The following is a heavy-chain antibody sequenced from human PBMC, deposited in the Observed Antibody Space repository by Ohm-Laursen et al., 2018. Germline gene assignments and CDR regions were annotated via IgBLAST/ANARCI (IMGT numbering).Heavy chain of an antibody. CDR2: IIPIFGTA. J-gene: IGHJ3*02. D-gene: IGHD3-22*01. CDR1: GGTFSSYA. CDR3: AKDEAMIVVVITTSAFDI. V-gene: IGHV1-69*01. Sequence: SSVKVSCKASGGTFSSYAISWVRQAPGQGLEWMGGIIPIFGTANYAQKFQGRVTITADESTSTAYMELSSLRSEDTAVYYCAKDEAMIVVVITTSAFDIWGQGTMVTVSS.